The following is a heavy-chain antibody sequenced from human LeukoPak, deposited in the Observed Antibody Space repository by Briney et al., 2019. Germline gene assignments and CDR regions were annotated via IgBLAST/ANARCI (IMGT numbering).Heavy chain of an antibody. V-gene: IGHV4-34*01. CDR3: ARGAYDYVWGSYCYTGGYFDY. D-gene: IGHD3-16*02. Sequence: PSETLSLTCAVYGGSFSGYYWSWIRQPPGKGLEWIGEINHSGSTNYNPSLKSRVTISVDTSKNQFSLKLSSVTAADTAVYYCARGAYDYVWGSYCYTGGYFDYWGQGTLVTVSS. J-gene: IGHJ4*02. CDR2: INHSGST. CDR1: GGSFSGYY.